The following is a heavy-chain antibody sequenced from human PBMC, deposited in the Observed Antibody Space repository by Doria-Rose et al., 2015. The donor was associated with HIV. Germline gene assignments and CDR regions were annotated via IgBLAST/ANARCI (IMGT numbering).Heavy chain of an antibody. V-gene: IGHV4-4*09. CDR2: IYSSGST. CDR1: GGSISSYY. J-gene: IGHJ6*03. D-gene: IGHD3-10*01. CDR3: ARFRPSRGIYYSLDG. Sequence: QVQLQESGPGLVKPAETLSLTCTVSGGSISSYYWNWIRQPPGEGLEWIGYIYSSGSTHYNSPLKGRVTISIDTSKNQFSRKLSSVTAADTAVYYCARFRPSRGIYYSLDGWGKGTTVTVSS.